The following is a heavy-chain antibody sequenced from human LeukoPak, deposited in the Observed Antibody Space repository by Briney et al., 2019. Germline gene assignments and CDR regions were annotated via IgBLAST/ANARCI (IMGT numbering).Heavy chain of an antibody. J-gene: IGHJ2*01. CDR2: TRNKANSYTT. CDR1: GFTFSDHC. V-gene: IGHV3-72*01. CDR3: ARESGGGVLGYFDL. Sequence: GGSLRLSCAASGFTFSDHCMDWVRRAPGKGLEWVGRTRNKANSYTTEYAASVKGRFTISRDDSKKSPYLQMNSLKTEDTAVYYCARESGGGVLGYFDLWGRGTLVSVSS. D-gene: IGHD3-10*01.